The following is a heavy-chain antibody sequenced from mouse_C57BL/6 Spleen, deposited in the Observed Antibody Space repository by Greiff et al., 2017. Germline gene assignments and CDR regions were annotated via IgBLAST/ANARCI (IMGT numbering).Heavy chain of an antibody. CDR3: AREGTGAGAMDY. CDR1: GYAFSSYW. CDR2: IYPGDGDT. V-gene: IGHV1-80*01. Sequence: VQLQQSGAELVKPGASVKISCKASGYAFSSYWMNWVKQRPGKGLEWIGQIYPGDGDTNYNGKFKGKATLTADKSSSTAYMQLSSLTSEDSAVYFCAREGTGAGAMDYWGQGTSVTVSS. J-gene: IGHJ4*01. D-gene: IGHD4-1*01.